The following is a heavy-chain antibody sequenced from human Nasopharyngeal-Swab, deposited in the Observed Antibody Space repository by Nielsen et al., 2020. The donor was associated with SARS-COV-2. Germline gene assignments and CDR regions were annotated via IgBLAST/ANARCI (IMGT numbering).Heavy chain of an antibody. V-gene: IGHV3-74*01. Sequence: SLNFSCAASEFTFSCYWLHWLRQPPRKGLVLVSLINSDGSSTSYADSVKGGFTISRDNAKNTWYLQMNSLRAEDTAVYYCARGRYYDYVWGSYGLDYWGQGTLVTVSS. CDR3: ARGRYYDYVWGSYGLDY. CDR2: INSDGSST. D-gene: IGHD3-16*01. J-gene: IGHJ4*02. CDR1: EFTFSCYW.